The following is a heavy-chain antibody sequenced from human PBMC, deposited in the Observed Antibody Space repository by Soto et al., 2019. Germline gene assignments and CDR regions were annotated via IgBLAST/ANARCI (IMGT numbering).Heavy chain of an antibody. Sequence: EVQLMESGGGLVQPGRSLRLSCAASGFTFDDYAMHWVRQAPGKGLEWVSGISWNSGSIGYADSVKGRFTISRDNAKNSLYLQMNSLRAEDTALYYCAKGGKGYFDYWGQGTLVTVSS. CDR2: ISWNSGSI. CDR1: GFTFDDYA. J-gene: IGHJ4*02. V-gene: IGHV3-9*01. CDR3: AKGGKGYFDY. D-gene: IGHD3-16*01.